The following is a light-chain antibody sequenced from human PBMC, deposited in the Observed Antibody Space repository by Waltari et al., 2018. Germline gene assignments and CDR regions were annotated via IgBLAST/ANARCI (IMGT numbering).Light chain of an antibody. V-gene: IGLV1-44*01. CDR2: NNH. CDR1: RSNIDANT. Sequence: QSVLTRPPSASGTPGQRVSISCSGSRSNIDANTVSWFQQLPGAAPTLLIYNNHQRPSGVPYRFSGSKSGTSASLAISGLQSGDEAEYYCAAWDDSLDAYVFGTGTKVTVL. CDR3: AAWDDSLDAYV. J-gene: IGLJ1*01.